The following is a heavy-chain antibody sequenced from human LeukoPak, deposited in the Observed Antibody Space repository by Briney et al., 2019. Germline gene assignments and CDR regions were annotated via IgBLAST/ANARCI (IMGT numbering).Heavy chain of an antibody. CDR1: GYSFPTYW. CDR2: IYPDESNI. V-gene: IGHV5-51*01. CDR3: ARPPSRGYSSSFEY. D-gene: IGHD2-2*03. J-gene: IGHJ4*02. Sequence: GESLKISCKGSGYSFPTYWIAWVRQMPGKGLEGMVIIYPDESNIRYNPSFQGQVTISADKSISTAYLQWSSLTASDTAMYYCARPPSRGYSSSFEYWGQGTLVTVSS.